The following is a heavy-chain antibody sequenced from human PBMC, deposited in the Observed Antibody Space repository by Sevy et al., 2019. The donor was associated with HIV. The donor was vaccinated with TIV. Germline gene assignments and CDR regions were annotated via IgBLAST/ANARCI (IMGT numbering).Heavy chain of an antibody. CDR3: VGRKVGDFWSGSIRGPWAGGPLFDY. J-gene: IGHJ4*02. V-gene: IGHV3-23*01. CDR1: GFTFSTYA. Sequence: GGSLRLSCAASGFTFSTYAMSWVRQAPGKGPEWVSYISASGDSTYYADSVKGRFTISRDNSKNTLYRQMNSLRDGDTSVYYCVGRKVGDFWSGSIRGPWAGGPLFDYWGQGTLVTVSS. D-gene: IGHD3-3*01. CDR2: ISASGDST.